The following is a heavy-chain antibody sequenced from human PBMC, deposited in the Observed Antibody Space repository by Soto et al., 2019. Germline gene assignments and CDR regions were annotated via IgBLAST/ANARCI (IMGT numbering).Heavy chain of an antibody. CDR1: GGSISSGGYY. D-gene: IGHD4-4*01. V-gene: IGHV4-31*03. J-gene: IGHJ6*03. CDR2: IYYSGST. Sequence: SETLSLTCTVSGGSISSGGYYWSWIRQHPGKGLEWIGYIYYSGSTYYNPSLKSRVTISVDTSKNQFSLKLSSVTAADTAVYYCARDGRLQYYYYYMDVWGKGTTVTVSS. CDR3: ARDGRLQYYYYYMDV.